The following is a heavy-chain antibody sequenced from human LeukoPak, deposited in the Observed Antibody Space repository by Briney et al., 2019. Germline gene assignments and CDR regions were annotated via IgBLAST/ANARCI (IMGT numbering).Heavy chain of an antibody. V-gene: IGHV1-18*01. J-gene: IGHJ4*02. Sequence: GASVKVSCKASGYTFTSYGISWVRQAPGQGLEWMGWISAYNGNTNYAQKLQGRVTMTTDTSTSTAYMELRSLRSDDTAVYYCARYYDILTGPYYFHFWGQGTLVTVSS. CDR3: ARYYDILTGPYYFHF. CDR1: GYTFTSYG. D-gene: IGHD3-9*01. CDR2: ISAYNGNT.